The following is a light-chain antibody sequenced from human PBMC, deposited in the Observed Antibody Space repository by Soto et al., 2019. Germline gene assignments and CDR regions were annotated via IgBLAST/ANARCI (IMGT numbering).Light chain of an antibody. CDR1: QSLSSNY. V-gene: IGKV3-20*01. Sequence: EIVLTQSPGTLSLSPGERATLSCRASQSLSSNYLAWHQQKTGQAPSLLIYGASSRATGIPDRFSGSGSGTDFTLTITRLEPEDFAVYYCQQYDTSPRTFGQGTKVEIK. CDR3: QQYDTSPRT. CDR2: GAS. J-gene: IGKJ1*01.